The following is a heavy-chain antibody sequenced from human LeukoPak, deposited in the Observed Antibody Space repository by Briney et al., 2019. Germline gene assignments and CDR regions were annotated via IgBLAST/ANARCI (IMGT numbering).Heavy chain of an antibody. CDR1: GFTLYIYG. D-gene: IGHD4-17*01. CDR3: AKDVGNGDFFLVY. J-gene: IGHJ4*02. Sequence: GRSLRLSCAASGFTLYIYGMHWVRQAPGKGLEWVAFISFGGSNKYYTDSVRGRFTISRDSSKNTLYLLMDTLRAEDTAVYYCAKDVGNGDFFLVYWGQGTQVTVSS. V-gene: IGHV3-30*18. CDR2: ISFGGSNK.